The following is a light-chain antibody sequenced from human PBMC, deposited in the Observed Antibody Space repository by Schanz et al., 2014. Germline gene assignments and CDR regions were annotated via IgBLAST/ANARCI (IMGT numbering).Light chain of an antibody. CDR2: EGT. CDR3: CSYARSSTRYV. CDR1: SSDVGSYDL. V-gene: IGLV2-23*01. Sequence: QSALTQPASVSGSPGQSITVSCSGISSDVGSYDLVSWYQQHPGKAPKHMIYEGTKRPSGVSNRFSGSQSGNTASLTISGLQAEDEADHYCCSYARSSTRYVFGTGTKLTVL. J-gene: IGLJ1*01.